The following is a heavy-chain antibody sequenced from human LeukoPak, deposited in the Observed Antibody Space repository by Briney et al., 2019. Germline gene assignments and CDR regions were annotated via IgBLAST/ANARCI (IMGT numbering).Heavy chain of an antibody. V-gene: IGHV3-23*01. D-gene: IGHD3-22*01. CDR1: GFTFSSYG. J-gene: IGHJ1*01. CDR2: ISGSGGST. Sequence: GGSLRLSCAASGFTFSSYGMSWVRQAPGKGLEWVSAISGSGGSTYYADSVKGRFTISRDNSKNTLYLQMNSLRAEDTAVYYCAKPYYDSSGYHEYFQHWGQGTLVTVSS. CDR3: AKPYYDSSGYHEYFQH.